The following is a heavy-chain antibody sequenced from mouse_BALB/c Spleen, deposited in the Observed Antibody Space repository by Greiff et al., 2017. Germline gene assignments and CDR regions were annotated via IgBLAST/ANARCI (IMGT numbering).Heavy chain of an antibody. Sequence: VQRVESGPGLVPPSQCLSITCTVSGFSLTSFGVHWVRQPPGKGLEWLGVIWAGGSTNYNSALMSRLSISNDNSKSQVFLKMNSLQTDDTVMYYCARGRSYYAMDYWGQGTSVTVSS. CDR3: ARGRSYYAMDY. V-gene: IGHV2-9*02. CDR2: IWAGGST. J-gene: IGHJ4*01. CDR1: GFSLTSFG.